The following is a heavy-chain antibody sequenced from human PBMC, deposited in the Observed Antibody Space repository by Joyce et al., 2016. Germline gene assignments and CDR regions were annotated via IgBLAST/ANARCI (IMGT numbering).Heavy chain of an antibody. D-gene: IGHD3-3*01. V-gene: IGHV3-73*02. CDR1: GFTLSGSS. CDR3: SNYDLWSGYSPSRDV. J-gene: IGHJ6*02. Sequence: EVQLVESGGGLVQPGGSLKLSCAVSGFTLSGSSVHWVRQASGKGLEWVGRIRSKANGDATAYAASVKGRFSISIDDSKNTAYLQMNSLKTEDTAVYYCSNYDLWSGYSPSRDVWGQGSTVTVSS. CDR2: IRSKANGDAT.